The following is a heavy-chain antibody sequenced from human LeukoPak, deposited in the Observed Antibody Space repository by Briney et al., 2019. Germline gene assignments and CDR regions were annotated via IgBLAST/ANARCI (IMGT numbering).Heavy chain of an antibody. D-gene: IGHD6-19*01. CDR2: ISSSGSTI. CDR1: GFTFSDYY. Sequence: GGSLRLSCAASGFTFSDYYMSWIRQAPGKGLEWVSYISSSGSTIYYADSVKGRFTISRDNAKNSLYLQMNSLRAEDTAVYYCAKERVSSGWNPHWFDPWGQGTLVTVSS. J-gene: IGHJ5*02. V-gene: IGHV3-11*01. CDR3: AKERVSSGWNPHWFDP.